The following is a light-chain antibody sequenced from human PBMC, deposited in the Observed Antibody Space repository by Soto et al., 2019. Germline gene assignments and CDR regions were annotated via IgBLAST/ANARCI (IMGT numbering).Light chain of an antibody. CDR2: GAS. Sequence: EIVMTQSPATLSVSPGERATLSCRASQSVSSNLAWYQQKPGQAPRLLIYGASTRATGIPARFSGSGSGTELTLTISSLQSEDFAVYYCQQYNNWPRTWTFGQVTKVEIK. CDR1: QSVSSN. CDR3: QQYNNWPRTWT. J-gene: IGKJ1*01. V-gene: IGKV3-15*01.